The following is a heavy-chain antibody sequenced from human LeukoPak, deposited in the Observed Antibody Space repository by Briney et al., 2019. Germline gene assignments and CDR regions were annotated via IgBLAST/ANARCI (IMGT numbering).Heavy chain of an antibody. CDR3: AKDVRGVNDYYMDV. V-gene: IGHV3-30*02. CDR2: IRYDGSNK. CDR1: GFTFSSYG. Sequence: GGSLRLSCAASGFTFSSYGTHWVRQAPGKGLEWVAFIRYDGSNKYYADSVKGRFTISRDNSKNTLYLQMNSLRAEDTAVYYCAKDVRGVNDYYMDVWGKGTTVTISS. D-gene: IGHD3-10*01. J-gene: IGHJ6*03.